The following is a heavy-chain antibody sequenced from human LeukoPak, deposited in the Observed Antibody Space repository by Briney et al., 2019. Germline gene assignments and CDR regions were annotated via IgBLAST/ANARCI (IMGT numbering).Heavy chain of an antibody. Sequence: GGSLRLSCAASVFSFTTYDMHWVRQAPDKGLEWVAFIRYDGSNEYYADSVKGRFTISRDNSMKTLYLQMHSLRSDDTAVYFCAKDLGALRFSDAFAAWGQGTMVTVSS. CDR2: IRYDGSNE. J-gene: IGHJ3*01. CDR3: AKDLGALRFSDAFAA. V-gene: IGHV3-30*02. CDR1: VFSFTTYD. D-gene: IGHD5-12*01.